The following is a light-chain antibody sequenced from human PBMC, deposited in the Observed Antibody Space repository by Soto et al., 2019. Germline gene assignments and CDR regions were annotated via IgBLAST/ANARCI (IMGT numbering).Light chain of an antibody. CDR2: WAS. Sequence: DIVMTQSPDSLAVSLGERAAINCKSSQSILFTSNNKNYLAWYQQKPGQPPKLLIYWASTRESGVPDRFSGSWAGTDFTLTISSLQAEDVAVYYCQQYYTTPPYTFCQGTKVEIK. CDR1: QSILFTSNNKNY. CDR3: QQYYTTPPYT. V-gene: IGKV4-1*01. J-gene: IGKJ2*01.